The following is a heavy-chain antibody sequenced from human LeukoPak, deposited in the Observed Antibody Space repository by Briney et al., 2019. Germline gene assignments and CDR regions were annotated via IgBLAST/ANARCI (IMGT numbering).Heavy chain of an antibody. J-gene: IGHJ5*02. D-gene: IGHD3-22*01. CDR3: AKDFGKYYYDSTA. Sequence: GGSLRLSCAASGLTFSSYAMSWVRQAPGKGLEWVAAISGSGGSTYYADSVKGRFTISRDNSKNTLYLQMNSLRAEDTAVYYCAKDFGKYYYDSTAWGQGTLVTVSS. V-gene: IGHV3-23*01. CDR1: GLTFSSYA. CDR2: ISGSGGST.